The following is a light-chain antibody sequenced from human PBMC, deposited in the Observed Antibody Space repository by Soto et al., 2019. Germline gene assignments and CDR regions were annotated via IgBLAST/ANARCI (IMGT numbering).Light chain of an antibody. CDR2: GVN. J-gene: IGLJ1*01. CDR1: SSDVGGYNY. V-gene: IGLV2-8*01. CDR3: SSYAGSSKV. Sequence: QSALTQPPSASGSPGQSVAISCTGTSSDVGGYNYVSWYQQHPGKAPKLMIYGVNKRPSGVPDRFSGSKSGNTASLTVSGLQAEDEADYSCSSYAGSSKVFGTGAKVTVL.